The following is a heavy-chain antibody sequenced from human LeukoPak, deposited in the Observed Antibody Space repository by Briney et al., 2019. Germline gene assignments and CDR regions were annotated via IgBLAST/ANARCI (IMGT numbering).Heavy chain of an antibody. V-gene: IGHV4-61*01. CDR2: ISYSGGA. CDR1: RGSLSRSRNK. Sequence: SDTLSLTCTVPRGSLSRSRNKWSWIRHPPGKGLEGLGDISYSGGASYNPSLRSRVTISVDTPTNQFSLTLGSVTAADTAVYFCATEAECSGGSCYSYGWFDPWGQGTQVIVSS. J-gene: IGHJ5*02. CDR3: ATEAECSGGSCYSYGWFDP. D-gene: IGHD2-15*01.